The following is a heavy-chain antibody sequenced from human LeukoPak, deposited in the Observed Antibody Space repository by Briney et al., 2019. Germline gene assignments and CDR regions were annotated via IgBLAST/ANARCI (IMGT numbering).Heavy chain of an antibody. V-gene: IGHV1-18*01. CDR3: ARDAADRVRGGDY. D-gene: IGHD5-12*01. Sequence: ASVKVSCKASGYSFTSYGITWVRQARGQGLEWVGWISANKGNTEYVEKFQGRVSVTIDTSTSTAYMELRSLRSDDTAVYYCARDAADRVRGGDYWGQGTLVTVSS. J-gene: IGHJ4*02. CDR2: ISANKGNT. CDR1: GYSFTSYG.